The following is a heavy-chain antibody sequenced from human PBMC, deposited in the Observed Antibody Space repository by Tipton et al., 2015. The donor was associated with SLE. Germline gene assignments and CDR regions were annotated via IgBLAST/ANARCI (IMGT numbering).Heavy chain of an antibody. CDR3: ARDRGGSSWSTYFYYGMDV. J-gene: IGHJ6*02. CDR2: INHTGST. V-gene: IGHV4-34*01. CDR1: GGSFSGYY. D-gene: IGHD6-13*01. Sequence: TLSLTCAVYGGSFSGYYWTWIRQPPGKGLEWIGEINHTGSTNNNPSLKSRVTISVDASKNQFSLKLSSVTAADTAVYYCARDRGGSSWSTYFYYGMDVWGQGTTVTVSS.